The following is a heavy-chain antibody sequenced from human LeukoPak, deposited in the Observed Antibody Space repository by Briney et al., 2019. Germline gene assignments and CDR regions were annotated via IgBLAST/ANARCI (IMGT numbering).Heavy chain of an antibody. CDR3: ARVPTVTTKYFDH. CDR1: GGSISSYY. J-gene: IGHJ4*02. V-gene: IGHV4-59*08. D-gene: IGHD4-11*01. CDR2: IYYSGST. Sequence: SETLSLTCTVSGGSISSYYWSWIRQPPGKGLEWIGYIYYSGSTYYNPSLKSRVTISVDTSKNQFSLKLSSVTAADTAVYYCARVPTVTTKYFDHWGQGTLVTVSS.